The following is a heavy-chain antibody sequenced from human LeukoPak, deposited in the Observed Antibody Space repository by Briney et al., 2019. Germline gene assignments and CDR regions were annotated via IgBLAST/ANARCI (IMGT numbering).Heavy chain of an antibody. CDR2: IDYSGST. V-gene: IGHV4-39*07. D-gene: IGHD3-22*01. J-gene: IGHJ4*02. CDR3: ARGRATMIKEPYYFDY. CDR1: GGSMTSSRLY. Sequence: SETLSLTCTVSGGSMTSSRLYWGWIRQPPGKGLDWIGNIDYSGSTHDNPSLKSRVTISVDTSKNQFSLKLSSVTAADTAVYYCARGRATMIKEPYYFDYWGQGTLVTVSS.